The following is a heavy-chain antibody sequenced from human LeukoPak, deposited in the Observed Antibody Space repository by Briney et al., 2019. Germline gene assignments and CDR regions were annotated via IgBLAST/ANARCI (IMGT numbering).Heavy chain of an antibody. CDR1: GYNFTHYY. V-gene: IGHV1-2*02. Sequence: GASVKVSCRASGYNFTHYYIHWVRQAPGQGLEWMGWINPNSGGTNYAQKFQGRVTVTRDTSISTGYMELSNLRSDDTAVYYCARSFTETHSYYYYYMDVWGKGTTVTISS. CDR3: ARSFTETHSYYYYYMDV. J-gene: IGHJ6*03. CDR2: INPNSGGT.